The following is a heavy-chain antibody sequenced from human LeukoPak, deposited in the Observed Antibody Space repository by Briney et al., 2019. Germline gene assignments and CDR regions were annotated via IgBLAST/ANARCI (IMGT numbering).Heavy chain of an antibody. D-gene: IGHD6-19*01. CDR3: AKSIAVAGVGGGRIFDY. Sequence: PGGSLRLSCAASGFTFSSFSMNWVRQAPGKGLEWVSSISSGGDYKHYADSVKGRFTISRDNSKNTLYLQMNSLRAEDTAVYYCAKSIAVAGVGGGRIFDYWGQGTLVTVSS. J-gene: IGHJ4*02. V-gene: IGHV3-21*01. CDR2: ISSGGDYK. CDR1: GFTFSSFS.